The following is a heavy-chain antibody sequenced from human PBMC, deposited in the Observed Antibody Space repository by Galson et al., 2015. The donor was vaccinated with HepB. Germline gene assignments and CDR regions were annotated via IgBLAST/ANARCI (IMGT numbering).Heavy chain of an antibody. CDR3: ARDRLFGELWPFDY. V-gene: IGHV1-18*01. CDR1: GYTFTSYG. Sequence: SVKVSCKASGYTFTSYGMSWVRQAPGQGLEWMGWISAYNGNTNYAQKLQGRVTMTTDTSTSTAYMELRSLRSDDTAVYYCARDRLFGELWPFDYWGQGTLVTVSS. D-gene: IGHD3-10*02. CDR2: ISAYNGNT. J-gene: IGHJ4*02.